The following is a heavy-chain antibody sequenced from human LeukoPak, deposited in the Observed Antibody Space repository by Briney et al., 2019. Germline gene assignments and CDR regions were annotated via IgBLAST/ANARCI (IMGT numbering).Heavy chain of an antibody. CDR3: TRAFSSSWYSYGVY. J-gene: IGHJ4*02. CDR2: IRSKAYGGTI. V-gene: IGHV3-49*04. D-gene: IGHD6-13*01. Sequence: GGSLRLSCTASGFTFVDYGLSWVRQAPGKGLEWVGFIRSKAYGGTIEYAASVKGRFTISRDDSKSIAYLQMNSLKTEDTAVYYCTRAFSSSWYSYGVYWGQGTLVTVSS. CDR1: GFTFVDYG.